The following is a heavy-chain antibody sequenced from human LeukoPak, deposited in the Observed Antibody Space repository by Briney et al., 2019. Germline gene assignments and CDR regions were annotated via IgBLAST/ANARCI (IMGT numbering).Heavy chain of an antibody. J-gene: IGHJ4*02. Sequence: ASVKVSCKASGYTFTSYGISWVRQAPGQGLEWMGWISAYNGNTNYAQKLQGRVTMTTDTSTSTAYMELRSLRSDDTAVYYCARDRLGEAYYYGSATFDYWGQGTLVTVS. CDR2: ISAYNGNT. V-gene: IGHV1-18*01. CDR1: GYTFTSYG. D-gene: IGHD3-10*01. CDR3: ARDRLGEAYYYGSATFDY.